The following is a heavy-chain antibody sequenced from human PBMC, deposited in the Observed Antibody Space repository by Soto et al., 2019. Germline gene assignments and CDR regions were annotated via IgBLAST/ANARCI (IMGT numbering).Heavy chain of an antibody. D-gene: IGHD3-9*01. V-gene: IGHV4-59*08. CDR3: ARQLGLAYYYYMGV. J-gene: IGHJ6*03. CDR1: GGSISSYY. CDR2: IYYSGST. Sequence: PSETLSLTCTVSGGSISSYYWSWIRQPPGKGLEWIGYIYYSGSTNYNPSLKSRVTISVDTSKNQFSLKLSSVTAADTAVYYCARQLGLAYYYYMGVWGKGTTVTVSS.